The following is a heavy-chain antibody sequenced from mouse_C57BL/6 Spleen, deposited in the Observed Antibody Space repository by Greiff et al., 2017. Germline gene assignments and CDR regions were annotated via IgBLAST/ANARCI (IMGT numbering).Heavy chain of an antibody. CDR3: DRYTPSIGSRIWSFDV. CDR1: GYTFTSYW. J-gene: IGHJ1*03. D-gene: IGHD1-1*01. CDR2: IYPGSGST. V-gene: IGHV1-55*01. Sequence: QVQLKQPGAELVKPGASVKMSCKASGYTFTSYWITWVKQRPGQGLEWIGDIYPGSGSTYYNEKFKSQATLTVDTSSSTAYMQLSSLTSEDSAVSDCDRYTPSIGSRIWSFDVWGTGTTVTVSS.